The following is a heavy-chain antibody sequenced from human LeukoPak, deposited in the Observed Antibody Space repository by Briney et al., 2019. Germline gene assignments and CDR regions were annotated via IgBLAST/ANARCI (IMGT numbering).Heavy chain of an antibody. V-gene: IGHV1-2*06. CDR3: ARDVAYDSSGYYSVDY. Sequence: ASVKVSCKASGYTFTGYYMHWVRQAPGQGLEWMGRINPNSGGTNYAQKFQGRVTMTRDTSISTAYMEPSRLRSDDTAVYYCARDVAYDSSGYYSVDYWGQGTLVTVSS. CDR2: INPNSGGT. CDR1: GYTFTGYY. J-gene: IGHJ4*02. D-gene: IGHD3-22*01.